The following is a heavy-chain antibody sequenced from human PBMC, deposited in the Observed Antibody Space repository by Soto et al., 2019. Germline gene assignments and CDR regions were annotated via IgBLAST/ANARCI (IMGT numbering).Heavy chain of an antibody. CDR2: IWYDGSNK. D-gene: IGHD2-15*01. CDR1: GFTFSSYG. Sequence: GGSLRLSCAASGFTFSSYGMHWVRQAPGKGLEWVAVIWYDGSNKYYADSVKGRFTISRDNSKNTLYLQMNSLRAEDTAVYYCARDSRYCSGGSCYGNYYYYYYMDVWGKGTPVTVSS. J-gene: IGHJ6*03. CDR3: ARDSRYCSGGSCYGNYYYYYYMDV. V-gene: IGHV3-33*01.